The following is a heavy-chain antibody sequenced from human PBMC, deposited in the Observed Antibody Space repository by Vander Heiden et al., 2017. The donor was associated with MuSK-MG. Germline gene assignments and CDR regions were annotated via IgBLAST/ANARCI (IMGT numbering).Heavy chain of an antibody. CDR1: GGSISSSNW. D-gene: IGHD1-20*01. CDR3: ARAAGSLTGTYWYFDL. J-gene: IGHJ2*01. Sequence: QVQLQESGPGLVKPSGTLSLTCAVSGGSISSSNWWSWVRQPPGKGLEWIGEIYHSGSTNYNPSLKSRVTISVDKSKNQFPLKLSSVTAADTAVYYCARAAGSLTGTYWYFDLWGGGTLVAVSS. V-gene: IGHV4-4*02. CDR2: IYHSGST.